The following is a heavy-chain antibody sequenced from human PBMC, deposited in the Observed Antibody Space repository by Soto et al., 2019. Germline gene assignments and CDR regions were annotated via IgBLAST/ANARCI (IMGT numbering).Heavy chain of an antibody. CDR1: GFTFSSYS. Sequence: EVQLVESGGGLVQPGGSLRLSCAASGFTFSSYSMNWVRQAPGKGLEWVSYISSSSSTIYYADSVKGRFTISRDNAKISLYLQMNTLRAEDTAVYYCARVGTPFLMAAAGFDYWGQGTLGTVSS. CDR3: ARVGTPFLMAAAGFDY. V-gene: IGHV3-48*01. D-gene: IGHD6-13*01. CDR2: ISSSSSTI. J-gene: IGHJ4*02.